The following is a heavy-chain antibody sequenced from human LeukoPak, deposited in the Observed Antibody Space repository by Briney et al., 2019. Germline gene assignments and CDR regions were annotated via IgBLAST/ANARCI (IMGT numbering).Heavy chain of an antibody. CDR3: ANSGSRDSGWYVY. D-gene: IGHD6-19*01. CDR2: ISWNSGSI. CDR1: GFTFDDYA. Sequence: GRSLRLSCAASGFTFDDYAMHWVRQAPGKGLEWVSGISWNSGSIGYADSVKGRFTISRDNAKNSLYLQMNSLRAEDTALYYCANSGSRDSGWYVYWGQGTLVTVSS. J-gene: IGHJ4*02. V-gene: IGHV3-9*01.